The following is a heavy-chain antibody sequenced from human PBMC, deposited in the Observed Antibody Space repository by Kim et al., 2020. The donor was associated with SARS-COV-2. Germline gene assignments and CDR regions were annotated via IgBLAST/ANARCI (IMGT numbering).Heavy chain of an antibody. Sequence: GGSLRLSCAASGFTFSSYWMTWVRQAPGKGLEWVANMKQDGSEEYYVDSVKGRFTISRDNTKKSLYLQLNSLRAEDTAIYYCVRDRLDTHLWSGFYFDYWGQGILVTVSS. D-gene: IGHD3-10*02. CDR1: GFTFSSYW. CDR2: MKQDGSEE. J-gene: IGHJ4*02. CDR3: VRDRLDTHLWSGFYFDY. V-gene: IGHV3-7*03.